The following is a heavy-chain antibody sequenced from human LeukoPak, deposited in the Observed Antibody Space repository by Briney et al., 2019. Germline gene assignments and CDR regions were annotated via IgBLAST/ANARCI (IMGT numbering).Heavy chain of an antibody. V-gene: IGHV4-39*01. CDR2: IYYSGST. Sequence: SETLSLTCTVSGGSISSSSYSWGWIRQPPGKGLEWIGSIYYSGSTYYNPSLKSRVTISVDTSKNQFSLKLSSVTAADTAVYYCARHLPGGAGRGDDAFDIWGQGTMVTVSS. J-gene: IGHJ3*02. D-gene: IGHD6-19*01. CDR3: ARHLPGGAGRGDDAFDI. CDR1: GGSISSSSYS.